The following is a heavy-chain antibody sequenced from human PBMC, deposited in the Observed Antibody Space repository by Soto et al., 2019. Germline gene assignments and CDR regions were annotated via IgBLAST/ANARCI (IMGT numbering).Heavy chain of an antibody. CDR1: GFIFSGYA. V-gene: IGHV3-33*01. CDR3: ARDRGDGYNDYYGMDV. J-gene: IGHJ6*02. Sequence: QVQLVESGGGVVQPGRSLRLSCVASGFIFSGYAMNWVRQAPGKGLQWVAVIWYDGSNKYYADSVKGRFTISRDNSKNTLYLQMNSLRAEDTAVYYCARDRGDGYNDYYGMDVWGQGTTVTVSS. D-gene: IGHD5-12*01. CDR2: IWYDGSNK.